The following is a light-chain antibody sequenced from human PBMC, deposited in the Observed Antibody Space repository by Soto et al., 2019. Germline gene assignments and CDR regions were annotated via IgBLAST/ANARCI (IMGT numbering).Light chain of an antibody. V-gene: IGKV1-5*01. CDR1: QSISKW. Sequence: DIQMTQSPSTLSASVGDRVVITCRASQSISKWLAWYQQTKGKAPEFLIYDASTLESGVPSRFRGRGSGTEFTLTISRLQPEDFETFYCQQYSTFPRTFGQGTKVDIK. CDR2: DAS. CDR3: QQYSTFPRT. J-gene: IGKJ1*01.